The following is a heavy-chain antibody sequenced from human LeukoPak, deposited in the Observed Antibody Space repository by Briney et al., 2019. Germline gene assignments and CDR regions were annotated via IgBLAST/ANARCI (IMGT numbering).Heavy chain of an antibody. D-gene: IGHD2-8*01. CDR2: IYYSGGT. J-gene: IGHJ6*02. CDR3: ARDVYSLYGMDV. CDR1: GGSISSYY. V-gene: IGHV4-59*01. Sequence: SETLSLTCTVSGGSISSYYWSWIRQPPGKGLEWIGYIYYSGGTNYNPSLKSRVTISVDTSKNQFSLKLSSVTAADTAVYYCARDVYSLYGMDVWGQGTTVTVSS.